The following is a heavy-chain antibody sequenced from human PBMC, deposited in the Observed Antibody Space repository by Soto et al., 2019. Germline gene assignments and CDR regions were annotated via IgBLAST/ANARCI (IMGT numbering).Heavy chain of an antibody. CDR2: IYYSGST. D-gene: IGHD2-15*01. V-gene: IGHV4-39*01. Sequence: QLQLQESGPGLVKPSETLSLTCTVPGGSISSSSYYWGWIRQPPGKGLEWIGSIYYSGSTYYNPSLKSRVTISVDTSKNQFSLKLSSVTAADTAVYYCARQSSLLGFDYWGQGTLVTVSS. J-gene: IGHJ4*02. CDR1: GGSISSSSYY. CDR3: ARQSSLLGFDY.